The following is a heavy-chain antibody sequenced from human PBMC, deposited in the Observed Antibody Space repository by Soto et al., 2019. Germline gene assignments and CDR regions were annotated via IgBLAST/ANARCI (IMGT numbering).Heavy chain of an antibody. CDR2: VYYRGRS. D-gene: IGHD4-17*01. V-gene: IGHV4-39*01. CDR1: GGSVTNSSYY. CDR3: VSQRTTVPTQAYFDY. J-gene: IGHJ4*02. Sequence: SETLSLTCTVSGGSVTNSSYYWGWIRQSPGKGLEWIGSVYYRGRSYSKSSVKSRVTISVDTSKNRFSLSLNSVTASDAAVYFCVSQRTTVPTQAYFDYWGPGALVTVS.